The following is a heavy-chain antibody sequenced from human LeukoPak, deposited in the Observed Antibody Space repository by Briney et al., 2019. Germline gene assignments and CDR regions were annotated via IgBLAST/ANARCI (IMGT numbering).Heavy chain of an antibody. CDR2: IYTSGST. Sequence: SETLSLTCTVSGGSISSGSYYWSWIRQPAGKGLEWIGRIYTSGSTNYNPSLKSRVTISVDTSKNQFSLKLSSVTAADTAVYYCARGHRGIAASNDFDYWGQGTLVTVSS. D-gene: IGHD6-13*01. CDR1: GGSISSGSYY. CDR3: ARGHRGIAASNDFDY. J-gene: IGHJ4*02. V-gene: IGHV4-61*02.